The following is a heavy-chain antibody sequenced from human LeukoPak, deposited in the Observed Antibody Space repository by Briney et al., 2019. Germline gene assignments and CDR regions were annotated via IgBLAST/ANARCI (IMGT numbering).Heavy chain of an antibody. CDR3: ARAGSMTTVTPFDY. CDR1: GGSFSGYY. D-gene: IGHD4-17*01. J-gene: IGHJ4*02. Sequence: PSETLSLTCAVYGGSFSGYYWSRIRQPPGKGLEWIGEINHSGSTNYNPSLKSRVTISVDTSKNQFSLKLSSVTAADTAVYYCARAGSMTTVTPFDYWGQGTLVTVSS. CDR2: INHSGST. V-gene: IGHV4-34*01.